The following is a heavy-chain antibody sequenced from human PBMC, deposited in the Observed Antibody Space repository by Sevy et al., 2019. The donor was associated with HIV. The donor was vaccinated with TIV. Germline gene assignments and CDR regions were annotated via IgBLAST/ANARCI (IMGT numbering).Heavy chain of an antibody. CDR3: ARDFAEGLGYCSGGSGRDAFDI. V-gene: IGHV4-59*01. CDR1: GGSISSYY. J-gene: IGHJ3*02. Sequence: SETLSLTCTVSGGSISSYYWSWIRQPPGKGLEWIGYIYYSGSTNYNPSLKSRVTISVDTSKNQFSLKLSSVTAADTAVYYCARDFAEGLGYCSGGSGRDAFDIWGQGTMVTVSS. D-gene: IGHD2-15*01. CDR2: IYYSGST.